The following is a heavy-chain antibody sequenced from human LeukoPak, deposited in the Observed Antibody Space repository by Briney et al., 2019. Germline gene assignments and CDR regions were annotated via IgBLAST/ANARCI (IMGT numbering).Heavy chain of an antibody. CDR3: ARGYGLRGLFDY. Sequence: ASVKVSCKASGYTFTGYYMHWVRQAPGQGLEWMGRINPNSGGTNYAQKFQGRVTMTRDTSISTAYMGLSRLRSDDTAVYYCARGYGLRGLFDYWGQGTLVTVSS. CDR1: GYTFTGYY. J-gene: IGHJ4*02. D-gene: IGHD3-10*01. CDR2: INPNSGGT. V-gene: IGHV1-2*06.